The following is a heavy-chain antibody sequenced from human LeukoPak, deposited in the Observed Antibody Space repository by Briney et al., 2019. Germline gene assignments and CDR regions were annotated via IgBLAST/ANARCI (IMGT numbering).Heavy chain of an antibody. J-gene: IGHJ4*02. Sequence: GGSLRLSCAASGFTFSTCTMNWVRQSPGKGLEGVSYISGSSNTIYYADSVKGRFTISRDNAKNSLYLQMNSLRDEDTAVYYCARAVTTVTRGGLVFDYWGQGTLVTVSS. CDR3: ARAVTTVTRGGLVFDY. CDR2: ISGSSNTI. D-gene: IGHD4-17*01. CDR1: GFTFSTCT. V-gene: IGHV3-48*02.